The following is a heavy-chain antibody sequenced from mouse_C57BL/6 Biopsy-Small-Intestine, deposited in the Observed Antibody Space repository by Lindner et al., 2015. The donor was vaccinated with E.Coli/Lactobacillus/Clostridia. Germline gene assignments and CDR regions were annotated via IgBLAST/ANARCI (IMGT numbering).Heavy chain of an antibody. CDR2: IDPENGDT. D-gene: IGHD3-1*01. CDR1: GFNIKDDY. Sequence: VQLQESGAELVRPGASVKLSCTASGFNIKDDYIHWVKQRPEQGLEWIGWIDPENGDTEDASKFQDKATITADTSSNTAYLHLSSLTSEDTAVYYCATRGFSAWFAYWGQGTLVTVSA. CDR3: ATRGFSAWFAY. V-gene: IGHV14-4*01. J-gene: IGHJ3*01.